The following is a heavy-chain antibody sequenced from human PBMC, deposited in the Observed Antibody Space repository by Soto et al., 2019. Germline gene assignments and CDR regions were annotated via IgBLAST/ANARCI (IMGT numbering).Heavy chain of an antibody. D-gene: IGHD1-26*01. CDR3: ARDSYSGHPGIYYGMDV. CDR1: GCTFRRYW. V-gene: IGHV3-74*01. J-gene: IGHJ6*02. CDR2: INTDGSGT. Sequence: GARRHCYGGSGCTFRRYWKHGCRLAPGKGLVWVSRINTDGSGTSYADSVKGRFTISRDNVKNMMSLQMNSLRAEAKAVYYCARDSYSGHPGIYYGMDVWGQGTTVTVSS.